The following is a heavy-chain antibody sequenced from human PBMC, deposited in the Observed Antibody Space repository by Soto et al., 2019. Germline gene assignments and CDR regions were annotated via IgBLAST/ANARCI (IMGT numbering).Heavy chain of an antibody. D-gene: IGHD3-3*01. V-gene: IGHV3-7*01. CDR3: ARGLDFWSASMVV. J-gene: IGHJ6*02. CDR2: IKQDGSEK. Sequence: GGYLRLSCAASGFTFSSDWMSWVRQAPGKGLEWVANIKQDGSEKYYVDSVKGRFTISRDNAKNSLYLQMNSLRAEDTAVYCCARGLDFWSASMVVLRQGITVTVS. CDR1: GFTFSSDW.